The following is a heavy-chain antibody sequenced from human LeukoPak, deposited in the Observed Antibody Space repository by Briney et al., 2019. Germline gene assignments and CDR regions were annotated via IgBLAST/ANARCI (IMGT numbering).Heavy chain of an antibody. CDR2: INHSGST. J-gene: IGHJ4*02. D-gene: IGHD2-15*01. CDR3: ARVNGGSYLSYFDY. Sequence: SETLSLTCAVYGGSFSGYYWSWIRQPPGKGLEWIGEINHSGSTNYNPSLKSRVTISVDTSKNQFSLKLSSVTAADTAVYYCARVNGGSYLSYFDYWGQGTLVTVSS. V-gene: IGHV4-34*01. CDR1: GGSFSGYY.